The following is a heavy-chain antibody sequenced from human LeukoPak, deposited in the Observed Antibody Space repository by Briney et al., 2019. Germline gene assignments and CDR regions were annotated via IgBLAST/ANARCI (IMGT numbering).Heavy chain of an antibody. D-gene: IGHD5-18*01. CDR2: ISYAGSSK. J-gene: IGHJ4*02. CDR3: SINVNSYGSLDYSDY. CDR1: GFSLGSYG. Sequence: GGSLRLSCAASGFSLGSYGMHWVRQAPGKGLEWVAVISYAGSSKLYADSVKGRFTLSRDNSKNTLYLQMNSLSAEDTAVYYCSINVNSYGSLDYSDYWGQGTLVTVSS. V-gene: IGHV3-30*03.